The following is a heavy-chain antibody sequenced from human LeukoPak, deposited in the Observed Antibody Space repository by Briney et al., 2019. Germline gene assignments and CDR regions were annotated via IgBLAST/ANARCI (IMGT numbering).Heavy chain of an antibody. CDR1: GYTFTGYY. Sequence: ASVKVSCKASGYTFTGYYMHWVRQAPGQGLEWMGWINPNSGGTNYAQRFQGRVTMTRDTSISTAYMELSRLRSDDTAVYYCARGGCGSGSYYYYYMDVWGKGTTVTVSS. CDR3: ARGGCGSGSYYYYYMDV. V-gene: IGHV1-2*02. CDR2: INPNSGGT. J-gene: IGHJ6*03. D-gene: IGHD3-10*01.